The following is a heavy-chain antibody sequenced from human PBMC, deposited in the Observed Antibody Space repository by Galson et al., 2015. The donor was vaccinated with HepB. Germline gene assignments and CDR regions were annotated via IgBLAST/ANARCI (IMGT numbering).Heavy chain of an antibody. J-gene: IGHJ4*02. D-gene: IGHD3-3*01. CDR2: IYSGGST. V-gene: IGHV3-66*02. Sequence: SLRLSCAASGFTVSSNYMSWVRQAPGKGLEWVSVIYSGGSTYYAGSVKGRFTISRDNSKNTLYLQMNSLRAEDTAVYYCASGQYYDFWSGYYFDYWGQGTLVTVSS. CDR3: ASGQYYDFWSGYYFDY. CDR1: GFTVSSNY.